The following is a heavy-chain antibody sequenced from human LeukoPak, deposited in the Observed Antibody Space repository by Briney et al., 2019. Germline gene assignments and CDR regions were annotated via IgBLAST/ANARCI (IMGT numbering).Heavy chain of an antibody. Sequence: GGSLRLSCAASGFTFSSYAMHWVRQAPGKGLEWVAVISYDGSNKYYADSVKGRFTISRDNSKNTLYLQMNSLRAEDTAVYYCARAPTDYYYGMDVWGQGTTVTVSS. CDR3: ARAPTDYYYGMDV. J-gene: IGHJ6*02. V-gene: IGHV3-30-3*01. CDR1: GFTFSSYA. CDR2: ISYDGSNK. D-gene: IGHD4-11*01.